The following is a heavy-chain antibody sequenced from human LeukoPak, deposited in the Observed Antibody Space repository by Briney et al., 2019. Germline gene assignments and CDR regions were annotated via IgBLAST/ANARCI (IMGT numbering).Heavy chain of an antibody. D-gene: IGHD2-2*01. J-gene: IGHJ4*02. CDR2: ISSSGDYL. Sequence: GGSLRLSCAASGFTFRSYNMNWVRQAPGKGLEWVSSISSSGDYLYYADSLKGRFTISRDNAKNSLYLQMNSLRAEDTAVYYCARGYQSLDFWGQGSLVTASS. V-gene: IGHV3-21*01. CDR1: GFTFRSYN. CDR3: ARGYQSLDF.